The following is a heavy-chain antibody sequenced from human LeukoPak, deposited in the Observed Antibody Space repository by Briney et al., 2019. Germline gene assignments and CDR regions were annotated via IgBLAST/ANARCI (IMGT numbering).Heavy chain of an antibody. CDR2: ISYDGSNK. Sequence: PGGSLRLSCAASGFTFSSYAMHWVRQAPGKGLEWVAVISYDGSNKYYADSVKGRFTISRDNAKNSLYLQMNSLRAEDTAVYYCARKAQGSWYDEGRGYFDYWGQGTLVTVSS. CDR3: ARKAQGSWYDEGRGYFDY. D-gene: IGHD3-10*01. J-gene: IGHJ4*02. V-gene: IGHV3-30-3*01. CDR1: GFTFSSYA.